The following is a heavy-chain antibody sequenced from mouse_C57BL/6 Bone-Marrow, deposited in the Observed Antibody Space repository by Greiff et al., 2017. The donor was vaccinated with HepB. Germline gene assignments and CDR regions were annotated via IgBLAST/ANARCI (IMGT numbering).Heavy chain of an antibody. CDR2: IYPRSGNT. Sequence: VQLQQSGAELARPGASVKLSCKASGYTFTSYGISWVKQRTGQGLEWIGEIYPRSGNTYYNEKFKGKATLTADKSSSTAYMELRSLTSEDSAVYFCARTFYYDYDEAWFAYWGQGTLVTVSA. D-gene: IGHD2-4*01. CDR1: GYTFTSYG. J-gene: IGHJ3*01. V-gene: IGHV1-81*01. CDR3: ARTFYYDYDEAWFAY.